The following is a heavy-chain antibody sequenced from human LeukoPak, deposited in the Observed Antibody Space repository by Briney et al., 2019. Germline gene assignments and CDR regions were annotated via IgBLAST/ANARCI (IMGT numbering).Heavy chain of an antibody. J-gene: IGHJ4*02. CDR2: INSEGSSI. Sequence: KGRVWVSRINSEGSSIGYADSVKGRFTIYRDNAKNTLNMQMNSLRDEDTDVYYCARGRGVSLDYWGQGALVTVSS. CDR3: ARGRGVSLDY. D-gene: IGHD3-10*01. V-gene: IGHV3-74*01.